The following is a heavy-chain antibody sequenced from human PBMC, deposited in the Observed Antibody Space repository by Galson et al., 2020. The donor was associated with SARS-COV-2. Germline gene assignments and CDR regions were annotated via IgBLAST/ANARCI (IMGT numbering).Heavy chain of an antibody. CDR3: GRDLGGAAGD. V-gene: IGHV3-74*01. CDR1: GFSFSSYW. CDR2: INEHGSIT. Sequence: GESLQISCAASGFSFSSYWMHWVRHAPGEGLVWVSRINEHGSITNYANSVWGRFTISRDNAKNTLFLQMNSLRAEYTAIYYCGRDLGGAAGDWGQGTLVTVSS. J-gene: IGHJ4*02. D-gene: IGHD2-15*01.